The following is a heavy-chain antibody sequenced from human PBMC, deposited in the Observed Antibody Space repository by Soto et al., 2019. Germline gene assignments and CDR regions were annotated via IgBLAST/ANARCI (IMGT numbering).Heavy chain of an antibody. CDR3: ARXRGAAALVYDYYYGMDV. Sequence: ASVKVSCKASGYTFTSYGISWVRQAPGQGLEWMGWISAYNGNTNYAQKLQGRVTMTTDTSTSTAYMELRSLRSDDTAVYYCARXRGAAALVYDYYYGMDVWGQGTTVTVSS. CDR1: GYTFTSYG. CDR2: ISAYNGNT. V-gene: IGHV1-18*01. J-gene: IGHJ6*02. D-gene: IGHD6-13*01.